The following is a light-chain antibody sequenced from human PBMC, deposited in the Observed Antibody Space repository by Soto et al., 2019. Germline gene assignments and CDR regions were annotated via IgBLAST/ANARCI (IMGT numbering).Light chain of an antibody. CDR2: GAS. J-gene: IGKJ4*01. CDR1: QSVSGNF. CDR3: RQYGRSLGLA. V-gene: IGKV3-20*01. Sequence: IVLTQSPSTLSLSPGERATLSCMASQSVSGNFLAWYQEKPGQAPRLLIYGASSRATGIPDRFSGSGSGTDFTLTISRVEPEDFAVYYCRQYGRSLGLAFGGGTKVDIK.